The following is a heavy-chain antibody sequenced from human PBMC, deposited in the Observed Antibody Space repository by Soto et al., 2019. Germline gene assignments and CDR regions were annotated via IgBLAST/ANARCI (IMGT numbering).Heavy chain of an antibody. D-gene: IGHD3-10*01. CDR1: GYTLTGLS. J-gene: IGHJ6*02. Sequence: ASVKVSCKVSGYTLTGLSMHWVRQAPGKGLEWMGGFDPEDGETIYAQKFQGRVTMTEDTSTDTAYMELSSLRSEDTAVYYCATDLITMVRERQENYYYYGMEVWGQGTTVTVSS. CDR2: FDPEDGET. V-gene: IGHV1-24*01. CDR3: ATDLITMVRERQENYYYYGMEV.